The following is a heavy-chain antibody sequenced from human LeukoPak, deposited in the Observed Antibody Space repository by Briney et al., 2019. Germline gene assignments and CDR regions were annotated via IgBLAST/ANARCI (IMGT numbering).Heavy chain of an antibody. CDR2: ISESGAIT. J-gene: IGHJ4*02. D-gene: IGHD3-9*01. V-gene: IGHV3-23*01. CDR3: AVSVRFERVWHYFNN. CDR1: GFPFSSHG. Sequence: GGSLRLSCAASGFPFSSHGMSWVRQAPGKGLKWVSGISESGAITHYADSVKGRFTISRDNSKTTVFLQMNSLRAEDTAVYYCAVSVRFERVWHYFNNWGQGTQVTVSS.